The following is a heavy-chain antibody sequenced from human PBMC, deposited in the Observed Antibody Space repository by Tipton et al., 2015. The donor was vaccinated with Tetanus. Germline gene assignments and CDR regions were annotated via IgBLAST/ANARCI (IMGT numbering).Heavy chain of an antibody. CDR3: ARLFNWGSGYFFFDL. D-gene: IGHD7-27*01. CDR2: IYYSGST. Sequence: TLSLTCTVSGGSISSGGYFWNWIRQRPGGGPEWIGYIYYSGSTYYNPSLKSRVTISIDKSKNHFSLELSSVTAADTAVYFCARLFNWGSGYFFFDLWGRGTLVTVSS. J-gene: IGHJ2*01. V-gene: IGHV4-31*03. CDR1: GGSISSGGYF.